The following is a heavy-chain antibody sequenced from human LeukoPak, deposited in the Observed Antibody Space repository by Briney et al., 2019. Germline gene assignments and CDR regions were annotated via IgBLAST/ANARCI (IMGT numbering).Heavy chain of an antibody. CDR3: AGGYCSSTSCPSRDAFDI. V-gene: IGHV5-51*01. J-gene: IGHJ3*02. Sequence: AGESLKISCKGSGYSFTSYWIGWVRQMPGKGLEWMGIIYPGDSDTRYSPSFQGQVTISADKSISTAYLQWSSLKASDTAMYYCAGGYCSSTSCPSRDAFDIRGQGTMVTVSS. CDR1: GYSFTSYW. D-gene: IGHD2-2*01. CDR2: IYPGDSDT.